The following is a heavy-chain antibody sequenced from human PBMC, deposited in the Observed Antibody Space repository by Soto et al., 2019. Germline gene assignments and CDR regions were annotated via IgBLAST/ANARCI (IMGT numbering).Heavy chain of an antibody. D-gene: IGHD6-13*01. CDR1: GFTFSSYA. CDR2: ISYDGSNE. CDR3: ARGYTAAPRTSHFDY. Sequence: VQLVESGGGVVQPGRSLRLSCAASGFTFSSYAMHWVRQAPGKGLEWVAVISYDGSNEFYADSVKGRFTISRDNSKNTLYLQMNSLRAEDTAVYYCARGYTAAPRTSHFDYWGQGTLVTVSS. J-gene: IGHJ4*02. V-gene: IGHV3-30-3*01.